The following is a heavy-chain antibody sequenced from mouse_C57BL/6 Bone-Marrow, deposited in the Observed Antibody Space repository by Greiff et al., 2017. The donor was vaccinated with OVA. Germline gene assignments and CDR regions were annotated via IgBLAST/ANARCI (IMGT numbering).Heavy chain of an antibody. CDR3: ARAYYSNPYYFDY. Sequence: EVHLVESGPGLVKPSQSLSLTCSVTGYSITSGYYWNWIRQFPGNKLEWMGYISYDGSNNYNPSLKNRISITRDTSKNQFFLKLNSVTTEDTATYYCARAYYSNPYYFDYWGQGTTLTVSS. CDR1: GYSITSGYY. V-gene: IGHV3-6*01. D-gene: IGHD2-5*01. CDR2: ISYDGSN. J-gene: IGHJ2*01.